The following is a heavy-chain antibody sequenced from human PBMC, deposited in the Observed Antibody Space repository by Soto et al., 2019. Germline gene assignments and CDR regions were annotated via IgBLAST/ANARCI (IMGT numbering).Heavy chain of an antibody. V-gene: IGHV4-39*01. CDR1: GYSIISSDFY. D-gene: IGHD3-3*02. CDR3: ARHSLALRKNSWFDP. J-gene: IGHJ5*02. Sequence: SETLSLTCTVSGYSIISSDFYWGWVRQPPGKGLEWIGSIFYLGSSYYNPSLKSRVTMSVDTSKNQFSLRLRSVTAADTALYFCARHSLALRKNSWFDPWGQGIMVTVSS. CDR2: IFYLGSS.